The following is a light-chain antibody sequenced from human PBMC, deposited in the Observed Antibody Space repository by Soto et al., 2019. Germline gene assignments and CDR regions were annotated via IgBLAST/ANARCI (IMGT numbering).Light chain of an antibody. CDR3: SSYAGSNNLV. J-gene: IGLJ1*01. V-gene: IGLV2-8*01. CDR2: EVS. Sequence: QSVLTQPPPASGSPGQSVTISCTGTSSDVGGYNYASWYQQHPGKAPKLMIYEVSKRPSGVPDRFSGSKSGNTASLTVSGLQAEDEADYYCSSYAGSNNLVFGTGTKVTVL. CDR1: SSDVGGYNY.